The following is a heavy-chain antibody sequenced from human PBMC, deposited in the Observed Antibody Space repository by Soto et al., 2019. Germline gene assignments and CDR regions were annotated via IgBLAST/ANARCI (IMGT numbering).Heavy chain of an antibody. CDR3: VHSHVDYYGSGSYYLFFDY. CDR2: IYWDDDK. Sequence: SGPTLVNPTQPLTLTCTFSGFSLTTSGVGVGWVRQPPGKALEWLALIYWDDDKRYSPSLKSRLAITKDTSKNQVVLTLTNMDPVDTGTYYCVHSHVDYYGSGSYYLFFDYWGQGTLVTSPQ. D-gene: IGHD3-10*01. CDR1: GFSLTTSGVG. J-gene: IGHJ4*02. V-gene: IGHV2-5*02.